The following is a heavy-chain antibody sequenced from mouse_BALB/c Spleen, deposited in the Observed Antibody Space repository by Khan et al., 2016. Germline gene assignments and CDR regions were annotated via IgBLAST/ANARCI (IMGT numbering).Heavy chain of an antibody. V-gene: IGHV3-2*02. CDR3: AHGNYFDY. CDR1: GYSITSDYA. D-gene: IGHD2-1*01. CDR2: ISYSGST. J-gene: IGHJ2*01. Sequence: QLEESGPGLVKPSQSLSLTCTVTGYSITSDYAWNWIRQFPGNKLEWMGYISYSGSTSYNPSLKSRISITRDTSKTQFFLQLNSVTTEDTATYYCAHGNYFDYWGQGTTLTVSS.